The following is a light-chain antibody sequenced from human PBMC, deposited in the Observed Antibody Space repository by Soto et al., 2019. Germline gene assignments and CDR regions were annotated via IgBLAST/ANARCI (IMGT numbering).Light chain of an antibody. CDR3: QQYDRSPFT. CDR1: QSVSRNY. CDR2: AAS. Sequence: EIVLTQSPATLCLSPGERATLSCGASQSVSRNYVAWYQQKPGLAPSLVMYAASTRATGIPDRFSGSGSGTDFTLTISRLEPEDFAVYCCQQYDRSPFTFGPGTKVDI. J-gene: IGKJ3*01. V-gene: IGKV3D-20*01.